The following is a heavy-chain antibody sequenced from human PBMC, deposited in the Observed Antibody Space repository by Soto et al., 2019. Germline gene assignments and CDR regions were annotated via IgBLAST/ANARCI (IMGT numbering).Heavy chain of an antibody. J-gene: IGHJ4*02. Sequence: DVQLVESGGDLVQPGGSLRLSCAASGFTFSSYEMNWVRQAPGKGLEWLSYISSSGTTIYYADSVKGRFTISRDNGKNLLYLQMNSLRVEDTAVYYCARGVHYDRSGYYYFYWGQGTLVTVS. CDR3: ARGVHYDRSGYYYFY. CDR2: ISSSGTTI. CDR1: GFTFSSYE. V-gene: IGHV3-48*03. D-gene: IGHD3-22*01.